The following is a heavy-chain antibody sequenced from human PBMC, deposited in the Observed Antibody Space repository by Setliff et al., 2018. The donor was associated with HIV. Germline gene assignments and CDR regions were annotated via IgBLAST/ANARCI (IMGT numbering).Heavy chain of an antibody. Sequence: ASVKVSXXTSGGTFSSYAISWVRQAPGQGLEWMGGIIPIFGTANYAQKFQGRVTITADESTSTAYMELSSLRSEDTAVYYCASVVRSSGWYLKDGDAFDIWGQGTMVTVSS. CDR3: ASVVRSSGWYLKDGDAFDI. CDR2: IIPIFGTA. V-gene: IGHV1-69*13. J-gene: IGHJ3*02. D-gene: IGHD6-19*01. CDR1: GGTFSSYA.